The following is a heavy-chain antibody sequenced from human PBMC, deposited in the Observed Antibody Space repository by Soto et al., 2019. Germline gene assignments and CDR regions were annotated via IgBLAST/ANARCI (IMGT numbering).Heavy chain of an antibody. D-gene: IGHD3-16*01. CDR1: GFTFTNYY. J-gene: IGHJ3*02. V-gene: IGHV3-66*01. Sequence: GGSLRLSCAASGFTFTNYYIAWVRQVQGKGLEWVSMIYTDGGTYYADSVKGRFTSSRDNSKNTVFLQMNSLRAEDTSIYYCARDGGSWSFDIWGQGTVVTVSS. CDR2: IYTDGGT. CDR3: ARDGGSWSFDI.